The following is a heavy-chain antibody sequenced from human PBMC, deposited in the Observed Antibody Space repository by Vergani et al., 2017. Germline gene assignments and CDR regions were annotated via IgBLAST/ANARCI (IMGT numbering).Heavy chain of an antibody. J-gene: IGHJ3*02. CDR1: GFTFSSYS. V-gene: IGHV3-21*01. Sequence: EVQLVESGGGLVKPGGSLRLSCAASGFTFSSYSMNWVRQAPGKGLEWVSSISSSSSYIYYADSVKGRFTISRDNAKNSLYLQMNSLRAEDTAVYYCAREGWAVTGDAFDIWGQGTMVTVSS. CDR2: ISSSSSYI. CDR3: AREGWAVTGDAFDI. D-gene: IGHD4-17*01.